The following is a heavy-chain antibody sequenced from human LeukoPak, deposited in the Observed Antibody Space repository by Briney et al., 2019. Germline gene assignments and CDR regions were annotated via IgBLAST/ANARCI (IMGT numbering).Heavy chain of an antibody. CDR3: ARSTLAPDAFDI. D-gene: IGHD1-1*01. CDR1: GFTFSAYY. J-gene: IGHJ3*02. CDR2: ISGSSTYT. V-gene: IGHV3-11*03. Sequence: GGSLRLSCAASGFTFSAYYMSWIRQAPGKGLEWLSYISGSSTYTNYADSVKGRFTISRDSAKNSLYLQMNSLRAEDTAVYYCARSTLAPDAFDIWGQGTMVTVSS.